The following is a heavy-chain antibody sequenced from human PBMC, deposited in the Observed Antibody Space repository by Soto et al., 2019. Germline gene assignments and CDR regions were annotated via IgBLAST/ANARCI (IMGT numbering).Heavy chain of an antibody. V-gene: IGHV3-23*01. CDR3: AKIAEAVAGTVYGY. Sequence: EVQLLESGGGLVQPGGSLRLSCAASGFTFSSNAMGWVRQAPGKGLQWVSAIGGSGGTTYYADSVKGRFTISRDNSKNTLYLQVNSLTDEDTAVYYCAKIAEAVAGTVYGYWGQGTLVTVSS. J-gene: IGHJ4*02. D-gene: IGHD6-19*01. CDR2: IGGSGGTT. CDR1: GFTFSSNA.